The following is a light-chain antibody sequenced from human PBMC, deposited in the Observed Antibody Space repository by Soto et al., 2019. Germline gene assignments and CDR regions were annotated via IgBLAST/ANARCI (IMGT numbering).Light chain of an antibody. CDR2: DAS. J-gene: IGKJ1*01. CDR1: QSINRH. Sequence: EIVLTQSPATLSLSPGERATLSCRASQSINRHLAWYQQKPGQAPRLLILDASDRATGIPARFSGSGSGTDFTLTISSLEPEDFAVYYCQQYGSSPWTFGQGTKVEIK. CDR3: QQYGSSPWT. V-gene: IGKV3-11*01.